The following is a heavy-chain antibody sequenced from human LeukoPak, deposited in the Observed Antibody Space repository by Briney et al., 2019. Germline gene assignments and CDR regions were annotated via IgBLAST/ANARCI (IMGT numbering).Heavy chain of an antibody. CDR3: VRQDQGLDY. CDR2: ISYDGSNK. CDR1: GFTFSSYA. Sequence: GRSLRLSCAASGFTFSSYAMHWVRQAPGKGLEWVAVISYDGSNKYYADSVKGRFTISRDNSKNTLYLQMNSLTTEDTAVYFCVRQDQGLDYWGQGTLVTVSS. J-gene: IGHJ4*02. V-gene: IGHV3-30*04.